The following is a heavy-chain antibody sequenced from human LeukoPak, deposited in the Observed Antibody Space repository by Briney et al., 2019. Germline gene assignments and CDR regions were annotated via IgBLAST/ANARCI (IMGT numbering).Heavy chain of an antibody. Sequence: PSETLSLTCTVSGGSISSSSYYWGWIRQPPGKGLEWIGSIYYSGSTYYNPSLKSRVTISVDTSKNQFSLKLSSVTAADTAVYYCARRHYYDSSGYYYRVLGYFDYWGQGTLVTVSS. CDR2: IYYSGST. J-gene: IGHJ4*02. CDR1: GGSISSSSYY. V-gene: IGHV4-39*01. CDR3: ARRHYYDSSGYYYRVLGYFDY. D-gene: IGHD3-22*01.